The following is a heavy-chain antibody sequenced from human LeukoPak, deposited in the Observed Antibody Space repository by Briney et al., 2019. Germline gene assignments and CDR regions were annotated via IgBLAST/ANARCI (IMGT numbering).Heavy chain of an antibody. CDR1: VGSISSGGYY. Sequence: SETLSLTCTVSVGSISSGGYYWSWIRQHPGKGLEWIGYIYYSGSTYYNPSLKSRVTISVYTSKTQFSLKLSSVTAADTAVYYCARHAYGALDYWGQGTLVTVP. CDR2: IYYSGST. D-gene: IGHD4-17*01. J-gene: IGHJ4*02. V-gene: IGHV4-31*03. CDR3: ARHAYGALDY.